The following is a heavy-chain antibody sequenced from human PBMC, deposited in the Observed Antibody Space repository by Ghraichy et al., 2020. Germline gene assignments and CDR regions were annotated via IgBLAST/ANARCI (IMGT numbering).Heavy chain of an antibody. Sequence: GGSLRLSCAASGFTFSSYWMTWVRQAPGKGLKWVANIKQDGSERYYVDFVKGRFTISRDNAKNSLYLQINSLRAEDTAVYYCARGHSSGYSLYYAMDVWGQGTTVTVSS. V-gene: IGHV3-7*01. D-gene: IGHD3-22*01. CDR2: IKQDGSER. CDR3: ARGHSSGYSLYYAMDV. CDR1: GFTFSSYW. J-gene: IGHJ6*02.